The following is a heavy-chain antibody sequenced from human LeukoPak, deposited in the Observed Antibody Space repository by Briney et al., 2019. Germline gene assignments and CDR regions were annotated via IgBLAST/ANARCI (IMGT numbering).Heavy chain of an antibody. D-gene: IGHD3-10*01. V-gene: IGHV4-61*02. CDR2: IYTSGST. J-gene: IGHJ4*02. CDR1: GGSISSGSYY. CDR3: ARSGAGRWFGELLHYFDY. Sequence: SQTLSLTCTVSGGSISSGSYYWSWIRQPAGKGLEWIGRIYTSGSTNYNPSLKSRVTISVDTSKNQFSLKLSSVTAADTAVYYCARSGAGRWFGELLHYFDYRGQGTLVTVSS.